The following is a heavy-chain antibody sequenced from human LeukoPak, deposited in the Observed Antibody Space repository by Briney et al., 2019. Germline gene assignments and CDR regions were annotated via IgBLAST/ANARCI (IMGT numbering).Heavy chain of an antibody. D-gene: IGHD2-15*01. Sequence: ASVKVCCKASGYTFTGYYMHWVRQAPGQGLEWMEWINPNSGGTNYAQKFQGRVTMTRDTSISTAYMELSRLRSDDTAVYYCAREGYCSGGSCYGERDAFDIWGQGTMVTVSS. CDR2: INPNSGGT. V-gene: IGHV1-2*02. CDR3: AREGYCSGGSCYGERDAFDI. CDR1: GYTFTGYY. J-gene: IGHJ3*02.